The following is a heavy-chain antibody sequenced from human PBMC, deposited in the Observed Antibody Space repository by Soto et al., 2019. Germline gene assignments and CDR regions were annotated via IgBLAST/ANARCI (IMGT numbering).Heavy chain of an antibody. V-gene: IGHV1-69*14. CDR2: GIPLFGTT. J-gene: IGHJ4*02. CDR1: GDTFSGYS. CDR3: ARDLGSGYDPGDY. D-gene: IGHD5-12*01. Sequence: QVQLGQSGAEVKKPGSSVKVSCKASGDTFSGYSISWARQAPGQGREWMGGGIPLFGTTNYAKRIQGRVKITADKSTSTAYMELSSLKSEDTAIYYCARDLGSGYDPGDYWGQGTLVTVSS.